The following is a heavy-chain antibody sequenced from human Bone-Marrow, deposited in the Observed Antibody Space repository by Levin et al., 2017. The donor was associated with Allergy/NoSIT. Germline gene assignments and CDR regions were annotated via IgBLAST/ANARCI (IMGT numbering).Heavy chain of an antibody. V-gene: IGHV1-2*02. CDR3: VRDSEDYYFDY. CDR1: GYTFIAYH. J-gene: IGHJ4*02. CDR2: INPDSGDT. Sequence: PLASVKVSCKTSGYTFIAYHVHWVRQAPGQGLEWMGWINPDSGDTNYAQKFQGRVTLIRDTSISTVYMELSRLTSDDTAVYYCVRDSEDYYFDYWGQGTLVTVSS. D-gene: IGHD3-10*01.